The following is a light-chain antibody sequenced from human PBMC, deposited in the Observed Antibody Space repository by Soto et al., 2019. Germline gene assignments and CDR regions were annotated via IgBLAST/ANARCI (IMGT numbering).Light chain of an antibody. Sequence: EIVLMQSPGTLSLSPGERATLSCRASQSVANNYLAWYQQKPGQAPRLLIYGASSRAAGVPDRFSGSGSGTEFTLTITRLEPEDFTMYYCQQYGVSPLMYTFGQGTKLGVK. CDR2: GAS. J-gene: IGKJ2*01. V-gene: IGKV3-20*01. CDR1: QSVANNY. CDR3: QQYGVSPLMYT.